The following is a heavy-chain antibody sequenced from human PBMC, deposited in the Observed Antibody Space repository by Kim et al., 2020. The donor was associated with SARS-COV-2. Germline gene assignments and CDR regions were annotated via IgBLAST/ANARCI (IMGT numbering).Heavy chain of an antibody. CDR3: ARENYDFWSGYRGGYFDY. CDR2: IYTSGST. J-gene: IGHJ4*02. Sequence: SETLSLTCTVSGGSISSYYWSWIRQPAGKGLEWIGRIYTSGSTNYNPSLKSRVTMSVDTSKNQFSLKLSSVTAADTAVYYCARENYDFWSGYRGGYFDYWGQGTLVTVSS. D-gene: IGHD3-3*01. CDR1: GGSISSYY. V-gene: IGHV4-4*07.